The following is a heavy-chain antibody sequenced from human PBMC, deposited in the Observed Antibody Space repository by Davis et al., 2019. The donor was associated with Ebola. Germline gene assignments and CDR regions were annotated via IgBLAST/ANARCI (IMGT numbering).Heavy chain of an antibody. D-gene: IGHD6-13*01. CDR2: ISGSGGST. CDR1: GFTFSSYA. J-gene: IGHJ6*02. V-gene: IGHV3-23*01. Sequence: PGGSLRLSCAASGFTFSSYAMSWVRQAPGKGLEWVSAISGSGGSTYYADSVKGRFTISRDNSKNTLYLQMNSLRAEDTAVYYCAKRVQLVLYYYGMDVWGQGTTVTVSS. CDR3: AKRVQLVLYYYGMDV.